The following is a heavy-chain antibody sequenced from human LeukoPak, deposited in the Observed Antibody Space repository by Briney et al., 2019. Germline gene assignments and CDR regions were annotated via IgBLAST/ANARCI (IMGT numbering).Heavy chain of an antibody. CDR2: INHSGST. CDR1: GFTFSSYW. Sequence: PGGSLRLSCAASGFTFSSYWMSWVRQAPGKGLEWIGEINHSGSTNYNPSLKSRVTISVDTSKDQFSLKLSSVTAADTAVYYCATAGGPNLFDYWGQGTLVTVSS. CDR3: ATAGGPNLFDY. V-gene: IGHV4-34*01. J-gene: IGHJ4*02. D-gene: IGHD4/OR15-4a*01.